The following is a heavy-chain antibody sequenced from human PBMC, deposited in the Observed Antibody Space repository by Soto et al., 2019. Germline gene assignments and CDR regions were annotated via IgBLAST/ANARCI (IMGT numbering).Heavy chain of an antibody. V-gene: IGHV1-18*01. D-gene: IGHD3-16*01. Sequence: QVQLVQSGGEVKKPGASVKVSCKASGYTFTSYGITWVRQAPGQGLEYLGWISTYNGNTDFAQKVQNRVTLTTDTSTSTAYMELRSLRPDDTAMYYCARAKVLITPNWFDPWGQGTLVTVSS. CDR3: ARAKVLITPNWFDP. CDR2: ISTYNGNT. J-gene: IGHJ5*02. CDR1: GYTFTSYG.